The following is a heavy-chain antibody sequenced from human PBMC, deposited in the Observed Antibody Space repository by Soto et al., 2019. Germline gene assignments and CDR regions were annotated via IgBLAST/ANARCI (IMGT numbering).Heavy chain of an antibody. CDR3: ARGFPLWFDP. D-gene: IGHD3-3*01. V-gene: IGHV1-46*01. CDR2: IIPIFGTT. J-gene: IGHJ5*02. Sequence: ASVKVSCKASGYTFTSYYMHWVRQAPGQGLEWVARIIPIFGTTNVAQKFQGRVTITRDTSASTAYMELSSLRSEDTAVYYCARGFPLWFDPWGQGTLVTVSS. CDR1: GYTFTSYY.